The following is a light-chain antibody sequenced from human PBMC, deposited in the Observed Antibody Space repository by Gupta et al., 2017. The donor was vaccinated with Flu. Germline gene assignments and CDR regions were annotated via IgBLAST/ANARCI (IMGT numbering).Light chain of an antibody. Sequence: EIVMTQSPATLSVSPGERATFSCRASQSVSSNLAWYQQKPGQAPRLLIYGASTRATGIRARFSGSGSGTEFTLTISSLQSEDYAVYYCQQYNNWLTWTFGQGTKVEIK. J-gene: IGKJ1*01. CDR3: QQYNNWLTWT. CDR1: QSVSSN. V-gene: IGKV3-15*01. CDR2: GAS.